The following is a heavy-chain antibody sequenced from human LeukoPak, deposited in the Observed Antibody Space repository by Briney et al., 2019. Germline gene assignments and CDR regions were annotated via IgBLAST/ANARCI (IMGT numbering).Heavy chain of an antibody. CDR3: ARCSGDAPLEGYGMDV. J-gene: IGHJ6*02. CDR1: GGSISGYY. D-gene: IGHD2-15*01. V-gene: IGHV4-59*01. Sequence: SEALSLTCTVPGGSISGYYWSWLRQPPGRGLEWVGYVYDSGSTNYNPSLKSRVTISVDTSKNQFSLKLSSVTAADTAVYYCARCSGDAPLEGYGMDVWGQGTTVTVSS. CDR2: VYDSGST.